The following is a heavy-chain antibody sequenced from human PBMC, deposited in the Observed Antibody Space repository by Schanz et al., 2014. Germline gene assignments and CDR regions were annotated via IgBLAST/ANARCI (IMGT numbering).Heavy chain of an antibody. CDR1: GASISFYD. D-gene: IGHD1-26*01. Sequence: QVQLQESGPGLVKPSETLSLTCTVSGASISFYDWNWIRQSPGKGLEWIGYIYHSGSPIYNPSLQSRVTIQLDPPKNHSPLKMEFGPAADTAMYFCARQGDVYRLDYWGQGTLVTVTS. J-gene: IGHJ4*02. V-gene: IGHV4-59*08. CDR2: IYHSGSP. CDR3: ARQGDVYRLDY.